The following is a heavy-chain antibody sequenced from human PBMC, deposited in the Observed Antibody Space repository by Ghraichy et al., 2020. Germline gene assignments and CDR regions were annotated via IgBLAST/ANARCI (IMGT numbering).Heavy chain of an antibody. V-gene: IGHV1-69*02. Sequence: SVKVSCKASGGTFSSYTISWVRQAPGQGLEWMGRIIPILGIANYAQKFQGRVTITADKSTSTAYMELSSLRSEDTAVYYCARVPYSGYDYSSYWYFDLWGRGTLVTVSS. J-gene: IGHJ2*01. D-gene: IGHD5-12*01. CDR3: ARVPYSGYDYSSYWYFDL. CDR2: IIPILGIA. CDR1: GGTFSSYT.